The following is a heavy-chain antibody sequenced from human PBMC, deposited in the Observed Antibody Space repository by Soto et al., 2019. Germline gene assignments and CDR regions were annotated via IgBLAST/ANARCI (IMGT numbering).Heavy chain of an antibody. CDR2: ISSSGSTI. CDR1: GFTFSGYY. V-gene: IGHV3-11*01. D-gene: IGHD2-8*01. CDR3: ARETPSVYRAETWIGDAFDF. Sequence: PGGSLRLSCAASGFTFSGYYMSWIRQAPGKGLEWVSYISSSGSTIYYADSVKGRFTISRDNAKNSLYLQMNSLRAEDTAVYYCARETPSVYRAETWIGDAFDFWGQGTMVTVSS. J-gene: IGHJ3*01.